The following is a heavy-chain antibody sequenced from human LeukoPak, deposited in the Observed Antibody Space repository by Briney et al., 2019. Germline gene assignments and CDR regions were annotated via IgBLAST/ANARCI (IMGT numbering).Heavy chain of an antibody. V-gene: IGHV4-39*01. Sequence: SESLPLTCTVSGGSISSSSYYWGWVRQPPGKGLEWIGTLYYSGSTYYNPSLKSRLTISVDTSKKQFSLTLSSVTAADTAVYYCASWHHAFDIWGQGTMVTVSS. D-gene: IGHD1-14*01. CDR1: GGSISSSSYY. CDR2: LYYSGST. J-gene: IGHJ3*02. CDR3: ASWHHAFDI.